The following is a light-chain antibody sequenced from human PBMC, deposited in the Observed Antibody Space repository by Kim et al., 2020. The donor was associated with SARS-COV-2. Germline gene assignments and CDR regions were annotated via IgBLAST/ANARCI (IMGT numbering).Light chain of an antibody. Sequence: AWGQKVRIKCQGDSLRSYYASWYQQKPGQAPVLVIYGKNNRPSGIPDRFSGSSSGNTASLTITGAQAEDEADYYCNSRDSSGNHWVFGGGTQLTVL. CDR1: SLRSYY. V-gene: IGLV3-19*01. CDR3: NSRDSSGNHWV. CDR2: GKN. J-gene: IGLJ3*02.